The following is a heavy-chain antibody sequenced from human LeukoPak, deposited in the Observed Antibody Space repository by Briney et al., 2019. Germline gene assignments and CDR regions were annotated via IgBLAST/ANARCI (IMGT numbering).Heavy chain of an antibody. CDR1: GYTFTSYY. V-gene: IGHV1-46*01. D-gene: IGHD6-6*01. J-gene: IGHJ6*02. CDR3: ARFDPPFPVPKSSWSYGMDV. CDR2: INPSGGST. Sequence: ASVKVSCKASGYTFTSYYMHWVRQAPGQGLEWMGIINPSGGSTSYAQKFQGRVTMTRDTSTSTVYMELSNLRSEDTAVYYCARFDPPFPVPKSSWSYGMDVWGQGTTVTVSS.